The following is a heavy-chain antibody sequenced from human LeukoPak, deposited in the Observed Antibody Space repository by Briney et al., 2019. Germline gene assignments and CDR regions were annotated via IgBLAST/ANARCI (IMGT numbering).Heavy chain of an antibody. J-gene: IGHJ6*02. D-gene: IGHD3-22*01. CDR2: ISYDGSNK. CDR1: GFTFSSYG. V-gene: IGHV3-30*18. CDR3: AKVGSSGYYFYYYGMDV. Sequence: PGGSLRLSCAASGFTFSSYGMHWVRQAPGKGLEWVAVISYDGSNKYYADSVKGRFTISRNNSKNTLYLQMNSLRAEDTAVYYCAKVGSSGYYFYYYGMDVWGQGTTVTVSS.